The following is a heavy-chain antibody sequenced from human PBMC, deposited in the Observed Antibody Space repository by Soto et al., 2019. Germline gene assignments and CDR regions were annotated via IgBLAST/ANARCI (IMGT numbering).Heavy chain of an antibody. CDR3: ARTLGTDFWSRYYNWFDP. D-gene: IGHD3-3*01. V-gene: IGHV1-69*12. CDR1: GGTFSSYA. Sequence: QVQLVQSGAEVKKPGSSVKVSCKASGGTFSSYAISWVRQAPGQGLEWMGGIIPIFGTANYAQKFQGRVTPNEAXSTXRXGMERRRLEAEDTAVDSCARTLGTDFWSRYYNWFDPWGQGTLVTVSS. CDR2: IIPIFGTA. J-gene: IGHJ5*02.